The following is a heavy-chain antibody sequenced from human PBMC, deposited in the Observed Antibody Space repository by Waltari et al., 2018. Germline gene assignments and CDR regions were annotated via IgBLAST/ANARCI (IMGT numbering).Heavy chain of an antibody. V-gene: IGHV4-30-4*08. CDR1: GDSISSRDHY. CDR3: ARDGYNGFFDV. J-gene: IGHJ3*01. D-gene: IGHD5-12*01. Sequence: QVQLLESGPELVKPSQTLSLTCTVSGDSISSRDHYWSWIRQSPGKGLEWIGYIYDSGTTNYNPSLKSRVITSGDTSKNQFSLNLISVTAADTAVYYCARDGYNGFFDVWGQGARVTVSS. CDR2: IYDSGTT.